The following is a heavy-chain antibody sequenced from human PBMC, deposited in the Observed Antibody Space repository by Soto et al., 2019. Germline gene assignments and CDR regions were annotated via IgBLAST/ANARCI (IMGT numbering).Heavy chain of an antibody. J-gene: IGHJ6*02. CDR1: GFTFSSYD. Sequence: GGSLRLSCAASGFTFSSYDMHWVRQATGKGLEWVSAIGTAGDTYYPGSVKGRFTISRENAKNSLYLQMNSLRAGDTAVYYCARGPPMTTVTTGYYYYGMDVWGQGTTVTVSS. CDR3: ARGPPMTTVTTGYYYYGMDV. D-gene: IGHD4-17*01. CDR2: IGTAGDT. V-gene: IGHV3-13*04.